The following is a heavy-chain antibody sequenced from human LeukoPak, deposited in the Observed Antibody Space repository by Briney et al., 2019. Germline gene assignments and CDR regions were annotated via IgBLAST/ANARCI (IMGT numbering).Heavy chain of an antibody. CDR3: ARFKQLVLFDY. Sequence: SETLSLTCTVSGGSISSSSYYWGWIRQPPGTGLEWIGSIYYTRGTYYNPSLKSRVTISVDTSKNQFSLKLTSVTAADTASYYCARFKQLVLFDYWGQGTLVTVSS. V-gene: IGHV4-39*01. J-gene: IGHJ4*02. D-gene: IGHD6-13*01. CDR2: IYYTRGT. CDR1: GGSISSSSYY.